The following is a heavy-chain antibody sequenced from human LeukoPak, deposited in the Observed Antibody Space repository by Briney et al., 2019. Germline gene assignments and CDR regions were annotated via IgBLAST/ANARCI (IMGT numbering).Heavy chain of an antibody. CDR2: ISSSGSTI. Sequence: GGSLRLSCAASGFTFSDYYMSWIRQAPGKGLEWVSYISSSGSTIYYADSVKGRFTISRDNAKNSLYLQMNSLRAEDTAVYYCARTQAGHYYYSYMDVWGKGTTVTVSS. CDR3: ARTQAGHYYYSYMDV. CDR1: GFTFSDYY. V-gene: IGHV3-11*01. J-gene: IGHJ6*03.